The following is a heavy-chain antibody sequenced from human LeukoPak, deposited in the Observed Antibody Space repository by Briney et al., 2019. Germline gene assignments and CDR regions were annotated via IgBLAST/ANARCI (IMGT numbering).Heavy chain of an antibody. Sequence: GESLKISCKGSGYNFSTYWIGWVRQMPGKGLEWMGIIYPSASDTRYSPSFQGQVTISADKSISTAYLQWSSLKASDTAMYYCARRPYDSGWYLDYWGQGTLVTVSS. CDR1: GYNFSTYW. V-gene: IGHV5-51*01. CDR2: IYPSASDT. D-gene: IGHD6-19*01. CDR3: ARRPYDSGWYLDY. J-gene: IGHJ4*02.